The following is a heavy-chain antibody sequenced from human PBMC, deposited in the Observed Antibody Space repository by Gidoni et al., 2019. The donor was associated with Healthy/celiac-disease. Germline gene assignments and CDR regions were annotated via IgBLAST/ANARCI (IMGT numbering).Heavy chain of an antibody. CDR1: GFTFSSYA. Sequence: EVQLLASGGGLVQPGGSLRLSCAASGFTFSSYAMSWVRQAPGKGLEWVSAISGSGGSTSYADSVKGRFTISRDNSKNTLYLQMNSLRAEDTAVYYCAKDLHGDYGEAPLFDPWGQGTLVTVSS. CDR2: ISGSGGST. V-gene: IGHV3-23*01. CDR3: AKDLHGDYGEAPLFDP. J-gene: IGHJ5*02. D-gene: IGHD4-17*01.